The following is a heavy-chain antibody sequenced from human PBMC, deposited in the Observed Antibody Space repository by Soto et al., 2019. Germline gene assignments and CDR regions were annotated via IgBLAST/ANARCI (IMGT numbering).Heavy chain of an antibody. D-gene: IGHD3-10*01. V-gene: IGHV4-31*03. CDR1: GGSISSGGYY. CDR3: ASSIRLITMVRGVIGSAPGAFDI. J-gene: IGHJ3*02. CDR2: IYYSGST. Sequence: PSETLSLTCTVSGGSISSGGYYWSWIRQHPGKGLEWIGYIYYSGSTYYNPSLKSRVTISVDTSKNQFSLKLSSVTAADTAVYYCASSIRLITMVRGVIGSAPGAFDIWGQGTMVTVSS.